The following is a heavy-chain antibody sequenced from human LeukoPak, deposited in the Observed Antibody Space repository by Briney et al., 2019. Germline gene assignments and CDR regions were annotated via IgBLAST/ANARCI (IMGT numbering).Heavy chain of an antibody. CDR1: GYTFTSYG. Sequence: ASVKVSCKASGYTFTSYGISWVRQAPGQGLEWMGWISAYNGNTNYAQKLQGRVTMTTDTSTSTAYMELRSLRSDDTAVYYCARYQDHPDIAAAGGMDVWGQGTTVTVSS. CDR3: ARYQDHPDIAAAGGMDV. CDR2: ISAYNGNT. J-gene: IGHJ6*02. D-gene: IGHD6-13*01. V-gene: IGHV1-18*01.